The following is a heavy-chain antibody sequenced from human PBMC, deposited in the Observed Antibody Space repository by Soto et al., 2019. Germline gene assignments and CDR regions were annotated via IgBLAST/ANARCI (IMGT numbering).Heavy chain of an antibody. D-gene: IGHD3-16*01. CDR1: GFTFSKTW. Sequence: GGSLRLSCAASGFTFSKTWMNWVRQGPGQGPEWVGRIKSIPDGGTADYAAPLKGRFTISRDDSRDTLFLQMNSLKTEDTAVYYCTTDTVCDYWGQGALGSVSS. J-gene: IGHJ4*02. CDR2: IKSIPDGGTA. V-gene: IGHV3-15*07. CDR3: TTDTVCDY.